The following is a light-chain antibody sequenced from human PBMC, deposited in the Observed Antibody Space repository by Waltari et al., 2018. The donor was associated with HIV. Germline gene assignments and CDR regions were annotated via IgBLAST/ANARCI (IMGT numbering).Light chain of an antibody. CDR3: QAWGTGIRV. V-gene: IGLV4-69*01. CDR1: SGHSNYA. Sequence: QLLLTQPPSASASLGASVKLTCTLSSGHSNYAIAWHQQQPGKGPRNLMKVDIDGSQPRGDGVPDRFSGSTSGADHYLTMSSLPSEDEADYYWQAWGTGIRVFGGGTKLTVL. CDR2: VDIDGSQ. J-gene: IGLJ3*02.